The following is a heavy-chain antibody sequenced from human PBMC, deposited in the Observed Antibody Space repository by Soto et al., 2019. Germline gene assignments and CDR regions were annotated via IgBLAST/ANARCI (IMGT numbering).Heavy chain of an antibody. CDR3: ARHPSDFWFDP. CDR2: IYYSGST. CDR1: GGSISSSSYF. Sequence: QLQLQESGPGLVKPSETLSLTCSVSGGSISSSSYFWGWIRQPPGQGLEWIGSIYYSGSTYYNPSLKSRVTVSVDTSKNQFALKLSSVTAADTAGYYWARHPSDFWFDPWGQGTLVTVSS. V-gene: IGHV4-39*01. D-gene: IGHD2-21*02. J-gene: IGHJ5*02.